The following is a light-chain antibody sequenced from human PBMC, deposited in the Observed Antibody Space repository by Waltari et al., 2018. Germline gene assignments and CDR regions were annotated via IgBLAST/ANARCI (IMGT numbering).Light chain of an antibody. Sequence: EIVLTQSPDILSFSPGERATLSCRASQSVGTYLAWYQQRPGQSPRLLIYDSSYKATRIPSRFSSIQSETDFTLTISSLQPEDFSIYYCQQRRNWPLTFGEGTRVQI. CDR1: QSVGTY. CDR3: QQRRNWPLT. J-gene: IGKJ4*01. V-gene: IGKV3-11*01. CDR2: DSS.